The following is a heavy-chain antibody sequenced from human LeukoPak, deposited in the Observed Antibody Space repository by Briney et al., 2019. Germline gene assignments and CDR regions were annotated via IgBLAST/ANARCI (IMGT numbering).Heavy chain of an antibody. CDR3: ATXXXXXDXXEGLNY. CDR1: GYTLTELS. CDR2: FDPEDGET. Sequence: ASVKVSCKVSGYTLTELSMHWVRQAPGKGLEWMGGFDPEDGETIYAQKFQGRVTMTEDTSTDTAYMELSSLRSEDTAVYYCATXXXXXDXXEGLNYWGQGTLVTVSS. J-gene: IGHJ4*02. D-gene: IGHD3-22*01. V-gene: IGHV1-24*01.